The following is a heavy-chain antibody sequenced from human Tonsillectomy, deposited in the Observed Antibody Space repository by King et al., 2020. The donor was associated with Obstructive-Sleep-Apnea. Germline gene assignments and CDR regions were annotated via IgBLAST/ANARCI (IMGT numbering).Heavy chain of an antibody. J-gene: IGHJ4*02. CDR2: ISSSSTYI. CDR1: GFTFSYYS. D-gene: IGHD3-22*01. Sequence: VQLVESGGGLVKPGGSLRLSCAASGFTFSYYSMNWVRQAPGKGLEWVACISSSSTYIYYADSMKGRFTISGDNAKNSLYLQMNSLSAEDTSVYYCARGDYYDTSGFANYWGQGTLVTVSS. CDR3: ARGDYYDTSGFANY. V-gene: IGHV3-21*01.